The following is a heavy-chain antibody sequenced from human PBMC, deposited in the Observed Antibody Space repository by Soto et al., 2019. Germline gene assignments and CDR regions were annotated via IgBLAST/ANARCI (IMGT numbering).Heavy chain of an antibody. Sequence: SETLSLTCTVSGGSVSSGSYYWSWIRQPPGKGLEWIGYIYYSGSTNYNPSLKSRVTISVDTSKNQFSLKLSSVTAADTAVYYCARESLPADYDFWSGYLPKQPPNDYWGQGTLVTVS. CDR2: IYYSGST. CDR1: GGSVSSGSYY. D-gene: IGHD3-3*01. J-gene: IGHJ4*02. CDR3: ARESLPADYDFWSGYLPKQPPNDY. V-gene: IGHV4-61*01.